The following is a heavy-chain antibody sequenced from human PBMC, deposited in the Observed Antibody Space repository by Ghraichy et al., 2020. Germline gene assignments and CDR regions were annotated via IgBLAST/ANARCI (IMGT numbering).Heavy chain of an antibody. CDR1: GFTFSDYY. D-gene: IGHD6-6*01. V-gene: IGHV3-11*01. Sequence: GGSLRLSCAASGFTFSDYYMSWIRQAPGKGLEWVSYISSSGSTIYYADSVKGRFTISRDNAKNSLYLQMNSLRAEDTAVYYCARTAEYSSSSLDYWGQGTLVTVSS. CDR2: ISSSGSTI. CDR3: ARTAEYSSSSLDY. J-gene: IGHJ4*02.